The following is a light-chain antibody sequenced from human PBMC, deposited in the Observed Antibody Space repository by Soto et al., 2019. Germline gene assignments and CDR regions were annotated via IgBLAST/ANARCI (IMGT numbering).Light chain of an antibody. Sequence: EIVMTQSPATLSVYPGERATLSCRASQSVSSNLAWYQQKPGQAPRLLIYGASTRATGIPARFSGSGSGTEFTLTISSLQSEDFAVYYCQQYNNWPLLFGPGTKVDIK. J-gene: IGKJ3*01. CDR2: GAS. CDR1: QSVSSN. V-gene: IGKV3-15*01. CDR3: QQYNNWPLL.